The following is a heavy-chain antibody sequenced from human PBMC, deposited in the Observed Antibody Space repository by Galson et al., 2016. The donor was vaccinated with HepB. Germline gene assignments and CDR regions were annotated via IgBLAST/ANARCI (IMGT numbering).Heavy chain of an antibody. Sequence: SLRLSCAASRFTFNTYWMNWVRQAPGKGLEWVSSISVTGEVIHYADSIQGRFTISRDNAKSSVCLEMNNLRVEDTAVYYCVGDYSSLDAFGIWGQGTMVTVSS. D-gene: IGHD4-17*01. V-gene: IGHV3-21*01. CDR3: VGDYSSLDAFGI. J-gene: IGHJ3*02. CDR1: RFTFNTYW. CDR2: ISVTGEVI.